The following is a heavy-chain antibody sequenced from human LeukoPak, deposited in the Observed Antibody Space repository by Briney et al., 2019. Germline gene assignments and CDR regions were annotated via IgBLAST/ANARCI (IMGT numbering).Heavy chain of an antibody. CDR2: INYSGST. Sequence: SQTLSLTCTVSGGSISSDNYQWSWIRQPPGKGLEWIGYINYSGSTYYNPSLKSRVTISVDTSKNHFCLRLSSVTAADTAVYYCARYGSGSTWFDPWGQGTLVTVSS. J-gene: IGHJ5*02. CDR1: GGSISSDNYQ. D-gene: IGHD3-10*01. V-gene: IGHV4-30-4*01. CDR3: ARYGSGSTWFDP.